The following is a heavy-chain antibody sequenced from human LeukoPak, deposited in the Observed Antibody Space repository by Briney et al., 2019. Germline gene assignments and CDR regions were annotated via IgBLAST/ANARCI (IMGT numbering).Heavy chain of an antibody. CDR1: GFTFSSYS. J-gene: IGHJ4*02. D-gene: IGHD6-13*01. CDR3: ARVGGRIAAAGTDY. CDR2: IGGRGSNI. V-gene: IGHV3-48*01. Sequence: HPGGSLRLSCAASGFTFSSYSMNWVRQAPGKGLEWVSYIGGRGSNICYADSVKGRFTISRDNSKNTLYLQMNSLRAEDTAVYYCARVGGRIAAAGTDYWGQGTLVTVSS.